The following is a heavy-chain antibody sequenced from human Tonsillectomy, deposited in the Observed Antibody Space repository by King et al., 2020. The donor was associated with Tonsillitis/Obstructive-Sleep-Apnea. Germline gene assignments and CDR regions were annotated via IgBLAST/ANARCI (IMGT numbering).Heavy chain of an antibody. CDR1: GGSIRGYY. J-gene: IGHJ5*02. CDR3: ARGTVAPAWCDP. CDR2: IFSTGTT. Sequence: VQLQESGPGLVKPSETLSLTCTVSGGSIRGYYWNWVRQPPGQGLEWIGFIFSTGTTNYSPSLKSRVTISLDASKRQFSLNLSSVTAADTAVYYCARGTVAPAWCDPWGQGTLVTVSS. D-gene: IGHD4-17*01. V-gene: IGHV4-59*01.